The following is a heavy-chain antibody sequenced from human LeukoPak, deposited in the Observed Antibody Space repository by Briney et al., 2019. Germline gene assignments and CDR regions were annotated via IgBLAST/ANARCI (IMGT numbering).Heavy chain of an antibody. CDR1: GITLSNYG. CDR2: ISGSGGST. CDR3: AKDTGRLGIREVFDA. J-gene: IGHJ3*01. D-gene: IGHD7-27*01. Sequence: GGSLRLSCAVSGITLSNYGMSWVRQAPGKGLEWVAGISGSGGSTYYADSVKGRFAISRENSMSTVYLQVNTLSAEDTAMYYCAKDTGRLGIREVFDAWGQGTMVTVSS. V-gene: IGHV3-23*01.